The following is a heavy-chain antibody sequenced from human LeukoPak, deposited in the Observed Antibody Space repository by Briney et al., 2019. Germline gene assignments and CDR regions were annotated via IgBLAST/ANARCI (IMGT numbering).Heavy chain of an antibody. D-gene: IGHD3-16*02. Sequence: ASVKVSCKASRGSLRRYVFAWVRQAPGQGREWMGGIMPVLDTGSYAQGLQGRVTITADRSTSAAYMELRSLRSDDTAVYYCARLRLGELSQTPDYYYYGMDVWGKGTTVTVSS. V-gene: IGHV1-69*06. J-gene: IGHJ6*04. CDR1: RGSLRRYV. CDR3: ARLRLGELSQTPDYYYYGMDV. CDR2: IMPVLDTG.